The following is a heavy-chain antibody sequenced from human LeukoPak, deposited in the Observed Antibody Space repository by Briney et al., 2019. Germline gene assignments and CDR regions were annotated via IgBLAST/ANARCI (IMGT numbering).Heavy chain of an antibody. J-gene: IGHJ4*02. Sequence: SETLSLTCAVYGGSFSGYYWSWIRQSPGKGLEWIGNIYYSGTANYNPSLKSRVIISVDTSKNQFSLKLSPVTAADTAVYYCARVGVDDSGNIIKYFFDYWGQGTLVTVSS. CDR2: IYYSGTA. CDR3: ARVGVDDSGNIIKYFFDY. V-gene: IGHV4-59*01. CDR1: GGSFSGYY. D-gene: IGHD4-23*01.